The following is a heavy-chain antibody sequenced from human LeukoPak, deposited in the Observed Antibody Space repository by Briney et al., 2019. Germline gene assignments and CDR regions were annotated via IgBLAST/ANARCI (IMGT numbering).Heavy chain of an antibody. V-gene: IGHV3-15*01. CDR1: GFTFSNAW. Sequence: GGSLRLSCAASGFTFSNAWMSWVRQAPEKGLEWVGRIKSKTDGGTTDYAAPVKGRFTISRDDSKNTLYLQMNSLKTEDTAVYYCTTDGEYCSSTSCYRVDYWGQGTLVTVSS. CDR3: TTDGEYCSSTSCYRVDY. J-gene: IGHJ4*02. CDR2: IKSKTDGGTT. D-gene: IGHD2-2*01.